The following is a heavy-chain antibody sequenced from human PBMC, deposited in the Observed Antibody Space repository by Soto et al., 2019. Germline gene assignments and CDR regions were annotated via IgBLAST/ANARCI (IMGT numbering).Heavy chain of an antibody. J-gene: IGHJ4*02. CDR3: ARDADTTGHYSHFDL. CDR2: MHTGGNEK. Sequence: QVQLVESGGGVVQPGGSLRLSCAASGFTFSYYGFHWVRQAPGKGLEWVAVMHTGGNEKYYVDSVKGRFTVSRDDSMNMVYLEMSGLRAEGTAEYFCARDADTTGHYSHFDLWGRGALVAVS. D-gene: IGHD3-9*01. CDR1: GFTFSYYG. V-gene: IGHV3-33*08.